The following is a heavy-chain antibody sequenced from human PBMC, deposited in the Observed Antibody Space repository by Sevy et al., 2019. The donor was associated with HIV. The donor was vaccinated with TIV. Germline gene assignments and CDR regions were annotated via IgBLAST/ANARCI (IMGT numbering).Heavy chain of an antibody. CDR1: GFTFSGYW. J-gene: IGHJ5*02. CDR2: INQDGGDK. CDR3: VRDITNGELGNWFDP. D-gene: IGHD3-3*01. V-gene: IGHV3-7*01. Sequence: GGSLRLSFAASGFTFSGYWMSWVRQAPGKGLEWVANINQDGGDKYYVDSVKGRFTISGDNAKNSRYLQMNSLRAEDTGLYYCVRDITNGELGNWFDPLGEGTLVTVSS.